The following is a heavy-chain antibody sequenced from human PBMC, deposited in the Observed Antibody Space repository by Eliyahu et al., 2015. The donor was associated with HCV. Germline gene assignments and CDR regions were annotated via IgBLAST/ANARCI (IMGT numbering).Heavy chain of an antibody. CDR1: GGSIPTYY. CDR3: ASGGGGIAVAGTGGWFDP. J-gene: IGHJ5*02. V-gene: IGHV4-59*01. Sequence: QVQLQESGPGLVKPSETLSLTCTVSGGSIPTYYWSWIRQPPEKGLEWIGYIHYSGSTKYNPSLKSRVTISVDTSKNQFSLNLTSVTAADTAVYYCASGGGGIAVAGTGGWFDPWGQGTLVTVSS. CDR2: IHYSGST. D-gene: IGHD6-19*01.